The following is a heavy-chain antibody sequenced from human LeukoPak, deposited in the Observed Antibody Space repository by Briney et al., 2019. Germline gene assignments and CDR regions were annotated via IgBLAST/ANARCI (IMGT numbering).Heavy chain of an antibody. Sequence: SETLSLTCTVSGGSMSPYHWGWIRQPPGKGLEWTGYIYYSGSTNYNPSLKSRVTISVDTSKNQFSLKLSSVTAADAAIYYCARAVSGRFDYWGQGTLVTVSS. CDR1: GGSMSPYH. CDR3: ARAVSGRFDY. J-gene: IGHJ4*02. D-gene: IGHD6-19*01. V-gene: IGHV4-59*08. CDR2: IYYSGST.